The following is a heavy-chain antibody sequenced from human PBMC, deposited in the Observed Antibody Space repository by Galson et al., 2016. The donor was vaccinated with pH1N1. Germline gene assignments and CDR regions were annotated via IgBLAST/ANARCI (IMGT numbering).Heavy chain of an antibody. J-gene: IGHJ3*02. D-gene: IGHD4-17*01. CDR2: IYLGGSLI. Sequence: QSGAEVKKPGESLKISCKGSGYRFPSSWIGWVRQMPGKGLEWMGIIYLGGSLIRYRPSFQGQVTISADKSINIVYLEWSSLKASDTATYYCARQNDYGDYRGDAFDIWGQGTLVTVSS. V-gene: IGHV5-51*01. CDR3: ARQNDYGDYRGDAFDI. CDR1: GYRFPSSW.